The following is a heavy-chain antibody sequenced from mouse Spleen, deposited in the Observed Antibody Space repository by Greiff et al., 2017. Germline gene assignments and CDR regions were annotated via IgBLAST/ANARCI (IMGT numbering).Heavy chain of an antibody. CDR2: IDPENGDT. J-gene: IGHJ4*01. V-gene: IGHV14-4*02. CDR1: GFNIKDYY. CDR3: NPNWDRYYAMDY. Sequence: EVQLVESGAELVRSGASVKLSCTASGFNIKDYYMHWVKQRPEQGLEWIGWIDPENGDTEYAPKFQGKATMTADTSSNTAYLQLSSLTSEDTAVYYCNPNWDRYYAMDYWGQGTSVTVSS. D-gene: IGHD4-1*01.